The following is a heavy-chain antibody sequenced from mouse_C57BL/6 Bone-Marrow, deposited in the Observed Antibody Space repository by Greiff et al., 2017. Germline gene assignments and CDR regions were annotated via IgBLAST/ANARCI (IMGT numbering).Heavy chain of an antibody. V-gene: IGHV1-74*01. Sequence: QVQLKQPGAELVKPGASVKVSCKASGYTFTSYWMHWVKQRPGQGLEWIGRIHPSDSDPNYNQKFKGKATLTVDKSSSTAYMQLSSLTSEDSAVYYCARVGSNYGGYYFDYWGQGTTLTVSS. CDR2: IHPSDSDP. J-gene: IGHJ2*01. CDR3: ARVGSNYGGYYFDY. CDR1: GYTFTSYW. D-gene: IGHD2-5*01.